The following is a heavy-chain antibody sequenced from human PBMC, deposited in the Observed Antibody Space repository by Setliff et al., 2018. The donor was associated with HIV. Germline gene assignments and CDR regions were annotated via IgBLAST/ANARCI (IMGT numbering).Heavy chain of an antibody. V-gene: IGHV4-39*07. CDR3: ASLNYYDSSGYYPH. Sequence: SETLSLTCTVSGGSISSGPYYWGWIRQPPGKGLEWIGNIYYDGGTYYNPSLKSRVIISLDTSKNQLSLRLSSVTAADTAVYYCASLNYYDSSGYYPHWGQGTLVTVSS. D-gene: IGHD3-22*01. J-gene: IGHJ4*02. CDR2: IYYDGGT. CDR1: GGSISSGPYY.